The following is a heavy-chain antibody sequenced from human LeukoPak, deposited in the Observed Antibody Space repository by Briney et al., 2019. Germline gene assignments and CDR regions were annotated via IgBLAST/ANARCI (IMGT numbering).Heavy chain of an antibody. CDR3: ARGLRNFDY. CDR2: ISGSGGST. CDR1: GFTFSSYA. D-gene: IGHD3-16*01. J-gene: IGHJ4*02. V-gene: IGHV3-23*01. Sequence: PGGSLRLSCAASGFTFSSYAMSWVRQAPGKGLEWVSGISGSGGSTDYADSVKGRFTISRDNPKNTLHLQMNSLRAEDTAVYYCARGLRNFDYWGQGTLVTVSS.